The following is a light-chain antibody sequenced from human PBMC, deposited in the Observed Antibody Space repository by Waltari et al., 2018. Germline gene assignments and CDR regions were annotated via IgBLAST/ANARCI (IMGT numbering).Light chain of an antibody. CDR1: QSVSIY. CDR3: QHYKSLPVS. CDR2: HTS. V-gene: IGKV3-20*01. Sequence: LSLSPGERATLSCRASQSVSIYLAWYQQKPGQAPGLLIYHTSTRATGIPDRFSGSGSGTDFSLTISGLEPEAFAVYYCQHYKSLPVSFGQGTRVEIK. J-gene: IGKJ1*01.